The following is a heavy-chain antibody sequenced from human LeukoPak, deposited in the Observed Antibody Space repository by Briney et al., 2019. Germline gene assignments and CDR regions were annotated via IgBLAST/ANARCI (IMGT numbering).Heavy chain of an antibody. J-gene: IGHJ4*02. CDR1: GFTFTSSA. CDR2: IVVGSGNT. Sequence: ASVKVSCKASGFTFTSSAIQWVRQARGQRLEWIGWIVVGSGNTNYAQKFQERVTITRDMSTSTAYMELSSLRSEDTAVYYCAPSGYDSLAGPSVVYWGQGTLVTVSS. D-gene: IGHD5-12*01. CDR3: APSGYDSLAGPSVVY. V-gene: IGHV1-58*02.